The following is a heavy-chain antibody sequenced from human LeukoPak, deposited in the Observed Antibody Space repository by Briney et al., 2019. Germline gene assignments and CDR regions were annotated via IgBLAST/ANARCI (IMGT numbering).Heavy chain of an antibody. J-gene: IGHJ3*02. CDR2: MNPNSGNT. CDR3: ARGGAYCGGDCRDAFDI. Sequence: ASVKVSCKASGYTFTSYDINWVRQATGQGLEWMGWMNPNSGNTGYAQKFQGRVTITRNTSISTAYMELSSLRSEDTAVYYCARGGAYCGGDCRDAFDIWGQGTMVTVS. V-gene: IGHV1-8*03. CDR1: GYTFTSYD. D-gene: IGHD2-21*02.